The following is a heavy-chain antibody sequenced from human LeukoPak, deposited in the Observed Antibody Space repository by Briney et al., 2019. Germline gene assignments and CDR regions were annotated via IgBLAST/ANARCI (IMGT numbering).Heavy chain of an antibody. Sequence: ASVKVSCKASGYTFTSYGISWVRQAPGQGLEWMGWISAYNGNTNYAQKLQGRVTMTTDTSTSTAYMELRSLRSDDTAVYYCAREYYDSSGLHDAFDIWGQGTIVTVSS. J-gene: IGHJ3*02. CDR2: ISAYNGNT. V-gene: IGHV1-18*01. D-gene: IGHD3-22*01. CDR3: AREYYDSSGLHDAFDI. CDR1: GYTFTSYG.